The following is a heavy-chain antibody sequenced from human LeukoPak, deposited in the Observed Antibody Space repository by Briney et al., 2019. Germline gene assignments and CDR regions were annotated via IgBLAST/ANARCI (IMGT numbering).Heavy chain of an antibody. CDR3: AREEYYDYVWGSYRYTNWFDP. J-gene: IGHJ5*02. V-gene: IGHV1-69*13. CDR2: IIPIFGTA. Sequence: VASVKVSCKASGGTFSSYAISWARQAPGQGLEWMGGIIPIFGTANYAQKFQGRVTITADESTSTAYMELSSLRSEDTAVYYCAREEYYDYVWGSYRYTNWFDPWGQGTLVTVSS. D-gene: IGHD3-16*02. CDR1: GGTFSSYA.